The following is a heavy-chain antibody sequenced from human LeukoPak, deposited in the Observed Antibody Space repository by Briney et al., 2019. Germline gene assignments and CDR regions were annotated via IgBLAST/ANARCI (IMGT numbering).Heavy chain of an antibody. CDR3: ARDVDWSFDI. J-gene: IGHJ4*02. CDR2: ITSSGSTN. D-gene: IGHD1-1*01. Sequence: GGSLRLSCTASGFSFSRYSMNWVRQAPGKGLEWISYITSSGSTNSYADSVKGRFTISRDNAKSSLFLQMNTLRSEDTAVYYCARDVDWSFDIWGQGILVAVSS. V-gene: IGHV3-48*01. CDR1: GFSFSRYS.